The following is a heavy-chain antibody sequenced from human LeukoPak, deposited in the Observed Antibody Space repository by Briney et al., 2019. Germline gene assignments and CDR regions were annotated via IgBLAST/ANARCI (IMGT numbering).Heavy chain of an antibody. V-gene: IGHV4-61*09. D-gene: IGHD4-17*01. CDR1: GGSISSDSYY. CDR3: ARDAIEVYGDFLGIYYYYYYMDV. J-gene: IGHJ6*03. CDR2: IYTSGTT. Sequence: KPSETLSLTCTVSGGSISSDSYYWSWIRQPAGKGLEWMGHIYTSGTTSYNPSLKSRVTISVDTSKNQFSLKLSSVTAADTAVYYCARDAIEVYGDFLGIYYYYYYMDVWGKGTTVTVSS.